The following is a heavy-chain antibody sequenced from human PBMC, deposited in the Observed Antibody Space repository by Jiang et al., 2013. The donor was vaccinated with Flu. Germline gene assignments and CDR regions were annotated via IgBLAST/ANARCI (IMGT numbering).Heavy chain of an antibody. CDR2: IYYSGST. CDR3: ARHVRSHETMYYDSSGYYSWYFDY. Sequence: GSGLVKPSETLSLTCTVSGGSISSYYWSWIRQPPGKGLEWIGYIYYSGSTNYNPSLKSRVTISVDTSKNQFSLKLSSVTAADTAVYYCARHVRSHETMYYDSSGYYSWYFDYWGQGTLVTVSS. D-gene: IGHD3-22*01. CDR1: GGSISSYY. V-gene: IGHV4-59*08. J-gene: IGHJ4*02.